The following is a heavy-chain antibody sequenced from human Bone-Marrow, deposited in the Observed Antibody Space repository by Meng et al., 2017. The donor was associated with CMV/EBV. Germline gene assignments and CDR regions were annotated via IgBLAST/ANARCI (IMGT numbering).Heavy chain of an antibody. J-gene: IGHJ4*02. Sequence: SVKVSCKASGGTFSSYAISWVRQAPGQGLEWMGGIIPIFGTANYAQKLQGRVTMTTDTSTSTAYMELRSLRSDDTAVYYCARTQPGPYYYDFWSGCLDYWGQGTLVTVSS. CDR2: IIPIFGTA. CDR1: GGTFSSYA. D-gene: IGHD3-3*01. V-gene: IGHV1-69*05. CDR3: ARTQPGPYYYDFWSGCLDY.